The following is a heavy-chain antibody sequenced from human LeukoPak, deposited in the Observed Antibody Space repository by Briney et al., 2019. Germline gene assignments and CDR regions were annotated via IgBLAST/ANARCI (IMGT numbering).Heavy chain of an antibody. V-gene: IGHV3-23*01. CDR2: ISSGGGST. CDR3: AKSRGLSTSGPAYDY. CDR1: GFTFSTYA. J-gene: IGHJ4*02. D-gene: IGHD2-2*01. Sequence: GGSLRLSRAASGFTFSTYAMSWFRHAPGKGLESVSGISSGGGSTYYADSVKGRFTISRDTSKNTLYLQINSLRAEDTAVYYCAKSRGLSTSGPAYDYWGQGTLVTVSS.